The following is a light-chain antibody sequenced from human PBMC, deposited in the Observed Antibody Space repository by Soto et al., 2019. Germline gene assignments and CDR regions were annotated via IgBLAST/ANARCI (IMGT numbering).Light chain of an antibody. CDR2: DTS. CDR3: QQRYNWPPIT. J-gene: IGKJ5*01. Sequence: EILLTQSPAILSLSLGERATLSCRASQSVSSNLDWYQQKPGQAPRLLIYDTSNRATGVPARFSGSGSWTDFTLTISSLEPEDFAVYYCQQRYNWPPITFGQGTRLEIK. CDR1: QSVSSN. V-gene: IGKV3-11*01.